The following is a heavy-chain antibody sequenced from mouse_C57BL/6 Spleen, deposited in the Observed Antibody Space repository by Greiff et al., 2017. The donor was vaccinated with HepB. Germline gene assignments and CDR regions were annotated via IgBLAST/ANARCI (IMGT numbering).Heavy chain of an antibody. V-gene: IGHV1-55*01. Sequence: QVQLQQPGAELVKPGASVKMSCKASGYTFTSYWITWVKQRPGQGLEWIGDIYPGSGSTNYNEKFKSKATLTVDTSSSTAYMQLSSLTSEDSAVYYCAREREYGSSLYWYFDVWGTGTTVTVSS. CDR1: GYTFTSYW. CDR3: AREREYGSSLYWYFDV. D-gene: IGHD1-1*01. CDR2: IYPGSGST. J-gene: IGHJ1*03.